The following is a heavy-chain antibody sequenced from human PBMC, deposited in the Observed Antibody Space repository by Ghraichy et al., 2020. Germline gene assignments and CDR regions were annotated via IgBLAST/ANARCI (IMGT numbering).Heavy chain of an antibody. CDR3: AKDRPYCSGKTCSLGNWFGP. Sequence: GGSLRLSCAASGFTFDDYGLHWVRQAPGKGLEWVALISGDGYNTYYRDSVKGRFTVSRDNSKNSLYLQMNGLRTEDTALYYCAKDRPYCSGKTCSLGNWFGPWGQGTLVTVSS. CDR1: GFTFDDYG. D-gene: IGHD2-15*01. J-gene: IGHJ5*02. CDR2: ISGDGYNT. V-gene: IGHV3-43*02.